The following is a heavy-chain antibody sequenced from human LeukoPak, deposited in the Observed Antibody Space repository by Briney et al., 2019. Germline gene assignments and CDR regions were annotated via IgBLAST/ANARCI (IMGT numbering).Heavy chain of an antibody. D-gene: IGHD2-21*02. V-gene: IGHV3-33*06. CDR1: GFTFSSYG. J-gene: IGHJ4*02. CDR2: IWYDGSNK. Sequence: PGRSLRLSCAASGFTFSSYGMHWVRQAPGKGLEWVAVIWYDGSNKYYADSVKGRFTISRDNSKNTLYLQMNSLRAEDTAVYYCAKDLGYCGGDCYSFIAYWGQGTLVTVSS. CDR3: AKDLGYCGGDCYSFIAY.